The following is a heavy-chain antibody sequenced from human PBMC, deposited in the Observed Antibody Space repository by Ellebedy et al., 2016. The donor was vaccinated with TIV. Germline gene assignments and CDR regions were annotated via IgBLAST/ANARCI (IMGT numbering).Heavy chain of an antibody. V-gene: IGHV4-59*01. J-gene: IGHJ4*02. CDR2: IYYSGST. CDR3: AGSRIVGATVTLDY. D-gene: IGHD1-26*01. CDR1: GGSISSYY. Sequence: SETLSLTXTVSGGSISSYYWSWIRQPPGKGLEWIGYIYYSGSTNYNPSLKSRVTISVDTSKNQFSLKLSSVTAADTAVYYCAGSRIVGATVTLDYWGQGTLVTVSS.